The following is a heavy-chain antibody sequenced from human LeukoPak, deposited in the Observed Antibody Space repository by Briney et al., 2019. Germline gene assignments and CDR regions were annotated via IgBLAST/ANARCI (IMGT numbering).Heavy chain of an antibody. D-gene: IGHD3-22*01. CDR2: IYPGDSDT. J-gene: IGHJ4*02. CDR1: GYSFISFW. Sequence: GESLKISCKGSGYSFISFWIGWVRQMPGKGLELMGIIYPGDSDTRYSPCFQGQVTISADKSISTAYLQWSSLQASDTAMYYCARHFFPPNYYHSSGYYLDYWGQGTLVTVSS. V-gene: IGHV5-51*01. CDR3: ARHFFPPNYYHSSGYYLDY.